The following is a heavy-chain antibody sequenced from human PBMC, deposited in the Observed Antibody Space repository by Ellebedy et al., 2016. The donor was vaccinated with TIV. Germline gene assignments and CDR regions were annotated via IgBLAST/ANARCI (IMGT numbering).Heavy chain of an antibody. CDR1: GGSFSGYF. J-gene: IGHJ5*02. D-gene: IGHD6-6*01. Sequence: SETLSLTXAVYGGSFSGYFWSWIRQPPGKGLEWIGEINYSGSTNYNPSLKSRVTISVDTSKNQFSLKLSSVTAADTAVYYCARGRRAARSGGWFNPWGQGTLVTVSS. CDR2: INYSGST. CDR3: ARGRRAARSGGWFNP. V-gene: IGHV4-34*01.